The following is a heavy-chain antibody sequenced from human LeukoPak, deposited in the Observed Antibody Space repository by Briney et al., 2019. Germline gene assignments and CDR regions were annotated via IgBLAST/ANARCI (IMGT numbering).Heavy chain of an antibody. V-gene: IGHV5-51*01. D-gene: IGHD1-14*01. CDR2: IYPGDSDT. Sequence: GESLKISCKGSGYSFTNYWIGWVRQMPGKGLGWMGIIYPGDSDTRYSPSFQGQVTISADKSISTTYLQWSSLKDSDTAMYYCARRGWGNQKYYFNYWGQGTLVTVSS. J-gene: IGHJ4*02. CDR1: GYSFTNYW. CDR3: ARRGWGNQKYYFNY.